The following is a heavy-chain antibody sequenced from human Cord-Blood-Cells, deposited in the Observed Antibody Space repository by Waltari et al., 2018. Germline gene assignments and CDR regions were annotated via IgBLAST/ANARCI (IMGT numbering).Heavy chain of an antibody. CDR2: IYHSGST. J-gene: IGHJ4*02. V-gene: IGHV4-38-2*01. CDR3: ARTRGAGYFDWLFDY. Sequence: QVQLQESGPGLVKPSETLSLTCAVSGYSISSGYYWGWIRQPPGKGLEWRGSIYHSGSTYNNPSLKSRVTISVDTSKNQFSLKLSSVTAADTAVYYCARTRGAGYFDWLFDYWGQGTLVTVSS. CDR1: GYSISSGYY. D-gene: IGHD3-9*01.